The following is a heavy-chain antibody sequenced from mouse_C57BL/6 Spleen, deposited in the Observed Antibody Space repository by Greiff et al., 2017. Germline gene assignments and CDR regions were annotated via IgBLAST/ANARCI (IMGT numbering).Heavy chain of an antibody. CDR3: ASDYYGSSVYWYVDV. J-gene: IGHJ1*03. V-gene: IGHV1-55*01. Sequence: VQLQQPGAELVKPGASVKMSCKASGYTFTSYWITWVKQRPGQGLEWIGDIYPGSGSTNYNEKFKSKATLTVDTSSSTAYMQLSSLTSEDSAVYYCASDYYGSSVYWYVDVWVTGTTVTVSS. D-gene: IGHD1-1*01. CDR2: IYPGSGST. CDR1: GYTFTSYW.